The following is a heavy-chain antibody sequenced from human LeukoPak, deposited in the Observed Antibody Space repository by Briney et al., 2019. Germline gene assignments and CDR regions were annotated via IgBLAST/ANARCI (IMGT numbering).Heavy chain of an antibody. CDR3: TRDYDFWSRPNDAFDI. D-gene: IGHD3-3*01. CDR2: INPNSGGT. CDR1: GYTFTGYY. Sequence: GASVKVSCKASGYTFTGYYMHWVRQAPGQGLEWMGWINPNSGGTKYAQNFQGRVTMTRDTSISTAYMELSRLISDDTAVYYCTRDYDFWSRPNDAFDIWGQGTMVTISS. V-gene: IGHV1-2*02. J-gene: IGHJ3*02.